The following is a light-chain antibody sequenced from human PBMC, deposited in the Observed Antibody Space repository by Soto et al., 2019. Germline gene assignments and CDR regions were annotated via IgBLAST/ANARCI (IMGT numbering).Light chain of an antibody. Sequence: DIQMTQSPSSLSASVGDRVTITCRASQSISSYLNWYQQKPGKAPKLLIYAASSLKSGVPSRFIGSGSGTDFTLNTSILQPEEFATYYCQQSYSTLLTFGPGTKVDIK. CDR1: QSISSY. J-gene: IGKJ3*01. CDR3: QQSYSTLLT. CDR2: AAS. V-gene: IGKV1-39*01.